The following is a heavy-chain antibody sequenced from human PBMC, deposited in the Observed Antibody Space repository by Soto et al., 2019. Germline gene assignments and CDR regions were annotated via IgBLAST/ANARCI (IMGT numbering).Heavy chain of an antibody. Sequence: QVQLVQSGAEVKKSGASVKVSCKASGYTFTSHDINWVRQATGQGLEWMGWMNPNSGNTGYAQKCQGRVTMTRNTSISTAYMELSSLRYEDTAVYYCARGDYGVYARFDYWGQGNLVTVSS. CDR1: GYTFTSHD. V-gene: IGHV1-8*01. J-gene: IGHJ4*02. CDR2: MNPNSGNT. CDR3: ARGDYGVYARFDY. D-gene: IGHD4-17*01.